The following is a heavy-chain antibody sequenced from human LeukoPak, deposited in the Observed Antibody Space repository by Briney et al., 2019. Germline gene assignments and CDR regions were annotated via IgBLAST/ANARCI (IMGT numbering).Heavy chain of an antibody. CDR2: IIPILGTA. J-gene: IGHJ5*02. V-gene: IGHV1-69*11. D-gene: IGHD6-19*01. CDR1: GGTFSSYA. CDR3: ARDNRIAVAGSWFDP. Sequence: ASVKVSCKASGGTFSSYAISWVRQAPGQGLEWMGRIIPILGTANYAQKFQGRVTITTDESTSTAYMELSSLRSEDTAVYYCARDNRIAVAGSWFDPWGQGTLVTVSS.